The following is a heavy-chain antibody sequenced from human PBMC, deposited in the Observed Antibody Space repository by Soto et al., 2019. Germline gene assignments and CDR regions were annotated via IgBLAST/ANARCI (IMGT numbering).Heavy chain of an antibody. CDR3: TRDNYDFWSGSFYGMDV. V-gene: IGHV3-49*03. J-gene: IGHJ6*02. Sequence: PGGSLRLSCAASGFTFSSYAMSWFRQAPGKGLEWVGFIRSKAYGGTTEYAASVKGRFTISRDDSKSIAYLQMNSLKTEDTAVYYCTRDNYDFWSGSFYGMDVWGQGTTVTVSS. CDR2: IRSKAYGGTT. D-gene: IGHD3-3*01. CDR1: GFTFSSYA.